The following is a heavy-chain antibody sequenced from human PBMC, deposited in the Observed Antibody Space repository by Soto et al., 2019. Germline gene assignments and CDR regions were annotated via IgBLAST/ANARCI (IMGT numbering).Heavy chain of an antibody. V-gene: IGHV1-69*01. CDR3: ASRRGVDV. CDR2: IIPLFGTT. CDR1: GDTFNRYV. Sequence: QVQVVQSGAEVKETGSSVKVSCTASGDTFNRYVVSWVRQAPGQGLEWMGGIIPLFGTTNYAQKLQGRVTITADESTNTVYMELRNLRVDDTAVYDCASRRGVDVLGQWTAVPVSS. J-gene: IGHJ6*02.